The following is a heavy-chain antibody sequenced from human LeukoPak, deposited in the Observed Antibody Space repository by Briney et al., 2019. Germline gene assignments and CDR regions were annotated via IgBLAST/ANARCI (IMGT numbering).Heavy chain of an antibody. Sequence: GGSLRLSCAASGFTFSSYAMHWVRQAPGKGLEWVAVISYDGSNKYYADSVKGRFTIPRDNSKNTLYLQMNSLRAEDTAVYYCARGSLGTTTVDYWGQGTLVTVSS. V-gene: IGHV3-30-3*01. CDR3: ARGSLGTTTVDY. J-gene: IGHJ4*02. CDR1: GFTFSSYA. CDR2: ISYDGSNK. D-gene: IGHD1-26*01.